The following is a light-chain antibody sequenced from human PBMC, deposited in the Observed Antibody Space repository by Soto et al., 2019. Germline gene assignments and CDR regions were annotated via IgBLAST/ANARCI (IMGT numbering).Light chain of an antibody. J-gene: IGKJ1*01. CDR3: EQSYTPPWT. CDR2: AAS. Sequence: DIQMTQSPSSLTASIGDRVTITCRASQSIRSYLNWYQQKPGKAPKLLIYAASSLQSGVPSRFSGTGYGTDFTLTISTLQPEASATAYGEQSYTPPWTFGQGTKAEIK. V-gene: IGKV1-39*01. CDR1: QSIRSY.